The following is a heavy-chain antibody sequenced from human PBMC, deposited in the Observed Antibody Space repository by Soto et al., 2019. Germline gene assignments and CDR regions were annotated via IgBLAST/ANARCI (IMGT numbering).Heavy chain of an antibody. CDR2: IIPTFGRT. Sequence: QVQLVQSGAEVKKPGSSVKVSCKASGDTFSSYAISWVRQAPGKGLEWMGKIIPTFGRTNYAQKFQGRLTISADDSTSTAYMELTSLESDETAVYYCARDPLSSFAMDVWGQGTTVTVSS. D-gene: IGHD3-10*02. CDR3: ARDPLSSFAMDV. V-gene: IGHV1-69*18. CDR1: GDTFSSYA. J-gene: IGHJ6*02.